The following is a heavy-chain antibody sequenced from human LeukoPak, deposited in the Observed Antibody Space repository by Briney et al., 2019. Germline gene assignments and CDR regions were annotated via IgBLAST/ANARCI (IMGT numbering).Heavy chain of an antibody. J-gene: IGHJ1*01. CDR3: ARDSAAGSGSTPD. Sequence: GGSLRLSCAASGVTLSSYWMHWVRQAPGKGLEWVARVREDGIETNYADSVKGRFTISRDNSKNTLYLQMNRLGAEDTAIYYCARDSAAGSGSTPDWGQGTLVTVSS. V-gene: IGHV3-74*01. D-gene: IGHD3-10*01. CDR2: VREDGIET. CDR1: GVTLSSYW.